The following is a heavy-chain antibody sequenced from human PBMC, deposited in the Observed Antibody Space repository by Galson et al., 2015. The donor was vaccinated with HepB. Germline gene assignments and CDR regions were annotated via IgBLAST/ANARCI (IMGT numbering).Heavy chain of an antibody. D-gene: IGHD2-15*01. CDR2: IIPLFGTT. Sequence: SVKVSCKASGGTFSSYVLSWVRQAPGQGLEWMGGIIPLFGTTYYAQNFQDRVTITADESKRIHYMELSSLRSEDTAVYYCAGALGDCSGGSCYRGGVAEFSDYGMDVWGQGTTVTVSS. J-gene: IGHJ6*02. V-gene: IGHV1-69*13. CDR1: GGTFSSYV. CDR3: AGALGDCSGGSCYRGGVAEFSDYGMDV.